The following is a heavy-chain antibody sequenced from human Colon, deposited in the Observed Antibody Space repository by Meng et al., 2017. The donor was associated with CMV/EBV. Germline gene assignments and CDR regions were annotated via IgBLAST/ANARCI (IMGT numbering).Heavy chain of an antibody. CDR3: ARDRGVEFFDS. J-gene: IGHJ4*02. CDR2: INHSGST. CDR1: GGSFSGYY. D-gene: IGHD3-10*01. V-gene: IGHV4-34*01. Sequence: GSLRLSCAVYGGSFSGYYWSWIRQPPGKGLEWIGEINHSGSTNYNPSLKSRVTMSVDTSKNQFSLKLSSVTAADTAVYYCARDRGVEFFDSWGQGTLVTVSS.